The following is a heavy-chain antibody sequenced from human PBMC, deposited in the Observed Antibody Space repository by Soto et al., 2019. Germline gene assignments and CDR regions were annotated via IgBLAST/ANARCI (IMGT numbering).Heavy chain of an antibody. CDR1: LYTFTGYY. CDR3: ASGSSAYNWNFNFYY. V-gene: IGHV1-2*02. Sequence: ASVKDSRKATLYTFTGYYMHWVRQAAGQRLAGMGGINPKSGGTNYEQKFQGTVTVTRDPSISTAYIARRRLRSDITAVYYCASGSSAYNWNFNFYYWGQGTLVTVSS. J-gene: IGHJ4*02. D-gene: IGHD1-1*01. CDR2: INPKSGGT.